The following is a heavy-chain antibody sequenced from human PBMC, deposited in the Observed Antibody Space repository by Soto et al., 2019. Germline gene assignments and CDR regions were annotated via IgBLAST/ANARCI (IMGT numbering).Heavy chain of an antibody. Sequence: LXLXCAACGLPLSSXGMRWVGRAPGKGLECVSTISGVGGNTYYADSVKGRFTISRDNSKSTLYLQMNSLRAEDNDVYYCSKGGYDSSGHSLYNFDSWGQGTLVTVSS. CDR1: GLPLSSXG. CDR3: SKGGYDSSGHSLYNFDS. J-gene: IGHJ4*02. CDR2: ISGVGGNT. D-gene: IGHD3-22*01. V-gene: IGHV3-23*01.